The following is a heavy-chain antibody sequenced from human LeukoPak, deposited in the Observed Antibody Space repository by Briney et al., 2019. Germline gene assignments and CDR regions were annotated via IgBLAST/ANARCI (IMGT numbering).Heavy chain of an antibody. CDR2: IYHSGSI. CDR1: GGSISSSSYY. V-gene: IGHV4-39*07. D-gene: IGHD2-21*02. J-gene: IGHJ5*02. Sequence: PSETLSLTCTVSGGSISSSSYYWGWIRQPPGKGLEWIGSIYHSGSIYYHPSLKSRLTMSVDTPKNKFSLKLRSVTAADTAVHHCAMVTVRLGWFDPWGQGTLVNVSS. CDR3: AMVTVRLGWFDP.